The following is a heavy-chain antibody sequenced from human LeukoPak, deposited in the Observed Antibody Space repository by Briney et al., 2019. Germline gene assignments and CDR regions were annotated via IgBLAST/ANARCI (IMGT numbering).Heavy chain of an antibody. J-gene: IGHJ5*02. V-gene: IGHV3-30*02. CDR2: IRYDESNK. CDR1: GFTFSSYG. D-gene: IGHD6-19*01. Sequence: GGSLRLSCAASGFTFSSYGMHWVRQAPGKGLEWVAFIRYDESNKYYADSVKGRFTISRDNAKNSLYLQMNSLRAEDTAVYYCARGPEYSSAWGQGTLVTVSS. CDR3: ARGPEYSSA.